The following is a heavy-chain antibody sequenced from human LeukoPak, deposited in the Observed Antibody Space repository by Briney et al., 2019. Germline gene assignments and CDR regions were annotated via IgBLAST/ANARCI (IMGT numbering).Heavy chain of an antibody. J-gene: IGHJ4*02. CDR3: ARGRPHGNDY. CDR2: IASDGSST. V-gene: IGHV3-74*01. D-gene: IGHD4-23*01. Sequence: ETLSLTCAVYGGSFSGYYWSWVRQAPGKGLVWVSRIASDGSSTTYADSVKGRFSVSRDNAKSTLYLQMNSLRVEDTAVYYCARGRPHGNDYWGQGTLVTVSS. CDR1: GGSFSGYY.